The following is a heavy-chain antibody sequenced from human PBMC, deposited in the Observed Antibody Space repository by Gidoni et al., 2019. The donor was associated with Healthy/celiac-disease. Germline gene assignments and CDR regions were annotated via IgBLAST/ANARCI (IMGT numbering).Heavy chain of an antibody. V-gene: IGHV3-23*01. D-gene: IGHD6-19*01. Sequence: EVQLLESGGGLVQPGGSLRLSCAAAGFTFSSYAMSGVRQAPGKGLEWVSAISGSGGSTYYADSVKGRFTISRDNSKNTLYLQMNSLRAEDTAVYYCAKDLRGAVAGTDAFDIWGQGTMVTVSS. J-gene: IGHJ3*02. CDR3: AKDLRGAVAGTDAFDI. CDR1: GFTFSSYA. CDR2: ISGSGGST.